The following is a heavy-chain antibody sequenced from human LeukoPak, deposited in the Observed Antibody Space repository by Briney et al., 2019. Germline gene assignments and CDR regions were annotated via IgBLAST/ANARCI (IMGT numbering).Heavy chain of an antibody. CDR3: TIVRGFCSGRSCLGY. CDR1: GFTFSNAW. J-gene: IGHJ4*02. CDR2: IKSKVDGGTT. V-gene: IGHV3-15*01. Sequence: GGSLRLSCAASGFTFSNAWMSWVRQAPGKGLEWVGRIKSKVDGGTTDYAAPVKGRFTISRDDSKDTLYLQITSLKTEDAGVFYCTIVRGFCSGRSCLGYWGQGTLVTVSS. D-gene: IGHD2-15*01.